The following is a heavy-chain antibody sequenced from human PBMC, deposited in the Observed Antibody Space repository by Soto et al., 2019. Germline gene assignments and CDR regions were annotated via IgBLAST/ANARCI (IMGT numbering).Heavy chain of an antibody. CDR1: GYTFTSYG. J-gene: IGHJ4*02. D-gene: IGHD5-12*01. V-gene: IGHV1-18*01. Sequence: ASLKVSCKASGYTFTSYGISWVRQAPGQGLEWMGWISAYNGNTNYAQKLQGRVTMTTDTSTSTAYMELRSLRSDDTAVYYCARVQRGVATIKFDYWGQGTLVTVSS. CDR3: ARVQRGVATIKFDY. CDR2: ISAYNGNT.